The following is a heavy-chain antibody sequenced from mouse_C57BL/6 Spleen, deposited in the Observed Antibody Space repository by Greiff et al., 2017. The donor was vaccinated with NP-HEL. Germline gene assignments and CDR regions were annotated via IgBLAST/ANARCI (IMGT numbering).Heavy chain of an antibody. Sequence: VQLQQSGAELVKPGASVKISCKASGYAFSSYWMNWVKQRPGKGLEWIGQIYPGDGDTNYNGKFKGKATLTADKSSSTAYMQLSSLTSEDSAVYFCAREVYYGSSFDYWGQSTTLTVSS. CDR3: AREVYYGSSFDY. CDR1: GYAFSSYW. J-gene: IGHJ2*01. V-gene: IGHV1-80*01. CDR2: IYPGDGDT. D-gene: IGHD1-1*01.